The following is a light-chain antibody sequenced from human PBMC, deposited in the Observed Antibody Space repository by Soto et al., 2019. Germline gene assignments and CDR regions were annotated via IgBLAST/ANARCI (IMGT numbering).Light chain of an antibody. V-gene: IGLV2-14*01. CDR3: NSYTTLSNRV. CDR2: EVT. CDR1: SSDIGAYNY. Sequence: QSALTQPASVSGSPGQSITISCTGTSSDIGAYNYVSWYQQHPGRAPKLLIYEVTNRPSAVSDRFSGSKSGNTASLTISGLQAEDEANYYCNSYTTLSNRVFGTGTKVTVL. J-gene: IGLJ1*01.